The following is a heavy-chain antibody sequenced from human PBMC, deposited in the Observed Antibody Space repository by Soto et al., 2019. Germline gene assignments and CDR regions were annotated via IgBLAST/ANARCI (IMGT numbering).Heavy chain of an antibody. D-gene: IGHD1-26*01. CDR2: ISHPGDT. V-gene: IGHV4-61*01. CDR1: DASVWSDSYF. CDR3: ARIVVGVTVDL. J-gene: IGHJ4*02. Sequence: QVQLRESGPGLLKPSETLSLTCTVSDASVWSDSYFWTWIRQPPGKGLEWIAYISHPGDTNYNPSLKSRVTISIDTSRNQFSLTVTSVTAADTAVYFCARIVVGVTVDLWGQGSLVTVSS.